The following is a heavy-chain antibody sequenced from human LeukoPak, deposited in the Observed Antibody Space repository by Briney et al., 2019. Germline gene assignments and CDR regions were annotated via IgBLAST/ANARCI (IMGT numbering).Heavy chain of an antibody. CDR3: ARGSIPGIAAAEVGNTHTDP. Sequence: SVKVSCKASGGTFSSYAISWVRQAPGQGLEWMGRIIPILGIANYAQKFQGRVTITADKSTSTAYMELSSLRSVDTAVYYCARGSIPGIAAAEVGNTHTDPWGQGTLVTVSS. D-gene: IGHD6-13*01. V-gene: IGHV1-69*04. J-gene: IGHJ5*02. CDR2: IIPILGIA. CDR1: GGTFSSYA.